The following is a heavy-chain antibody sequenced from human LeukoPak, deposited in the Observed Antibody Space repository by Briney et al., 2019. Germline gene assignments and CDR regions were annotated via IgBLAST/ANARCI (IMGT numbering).Heavy chain of an antibody. CDR2: IWYDGSIK. CDR3: ARGQQLVKTD. D-gene: IGHD6-13*01. J-gene: IGHJ4*02. V-gene: IGHV3-33*08. Sequence: PGGSLRLSCAASGFTFSGYVMTWVRQAPGKGLEWVAVIWYDGSIKNYADSVKGRFTISRDNSKNTVYLQMDSLRAEDTALYYCARGQQLVKTDWGQGTLVTVSS. CDR1: GFTFSGYV.